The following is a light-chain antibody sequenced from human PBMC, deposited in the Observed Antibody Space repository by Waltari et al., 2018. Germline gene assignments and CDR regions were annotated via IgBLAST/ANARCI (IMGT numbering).Light chain of an antibody. CDR1: QGFKSA. J-gene: IGKJ5*01. CDR3: QQFNTYLVT. V-gene: IGKV1-13*02. CDR2: DAS. Sequence: AIQLTQSPSSLSASVGDRVTITCRASQGFKSALAWYQQKPGSAPKLLIYDASRLESGVPSRFSGSGSQTDFTLTITNLQPEDFATYYCQQFNTYLVTFGQGTRLEIK.